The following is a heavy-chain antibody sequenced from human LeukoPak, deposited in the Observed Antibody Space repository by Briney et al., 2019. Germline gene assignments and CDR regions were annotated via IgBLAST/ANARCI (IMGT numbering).Heavy chain of an antibody. J-gene: IGHJ4*02. CDR2: INRSGST. V-gene: IGHV4-34*01. CDR1: GGXFSGYY. CDR3: ASSLVRADMVTGIDY. D-gene: IGHD5-18*01. Sequence: SETLSLTCAVYGGXFSGYYWIWIRQPPGKGLEWIGEINRSGSTTYNPSLKSRVTISLDTSKNQFSLKLSSVTAADTAVYYCASSLVRADMVTGIDYWGQGTLVTVSS.